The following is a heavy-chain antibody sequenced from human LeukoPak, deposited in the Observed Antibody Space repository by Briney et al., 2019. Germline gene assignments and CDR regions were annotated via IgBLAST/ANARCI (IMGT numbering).Heavy chain of an antibody. D-gene: IGHD1-26*01. CDR1: GFTVSSNY. CDR3: ARVGATYTY. Sequence: SGGSLRLSCAASGFTVSSNYMSWVRQAPGKGVEWVSVIYSGGSTYYAGSVKGRFTISRGNSKNTLYLQMNTLRAEDTAVYYCARVGATYTYWGQGTLVTVSS. CDR2: IYSGGST. V-gene: IGHV3-66*01. J-gene: IGHJ4*02.